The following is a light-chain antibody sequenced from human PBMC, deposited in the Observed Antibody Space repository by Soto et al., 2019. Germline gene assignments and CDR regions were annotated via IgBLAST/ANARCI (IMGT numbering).Light chain of an antibody. J-gene: IGLJ1*01. CDR1: SSDVGGYNY. CDR2: DVS. Sequence: QSVLTQPASVSGSAGHSITISCTGTSSDVGGYNYVSWYQQHPGKAPKLMIYDVSNRPSGVSNRFSGSKSGNTASLTISGLQAEDEADYYCSSYTSSSTLVFGTGTKVTVL. CDR3: SSYTSSSTLV. V-gene: IGLV2-14*01.